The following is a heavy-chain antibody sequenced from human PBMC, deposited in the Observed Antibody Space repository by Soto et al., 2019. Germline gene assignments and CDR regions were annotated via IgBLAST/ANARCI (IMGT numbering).Heavy chain of an antibody. V-gene: IGHV1-69*06. J-gene: IGHJ3*02. CDR2: IIPIFGTA. D-gene: IGHD1-26*01. Sequence: ASVKVSCKASGGTFSSYAISWLRQAPGQGLEWMGGIIPIFGTANYAQKFQGRVTITADKSTSTAYMELSSLRSEDTAVYYCARVGYSGSSIGAFDIWGQGTMVTVSS. CDR3: ARVGYSGSSIGAFDI. CDR1: GGTFSSYA.